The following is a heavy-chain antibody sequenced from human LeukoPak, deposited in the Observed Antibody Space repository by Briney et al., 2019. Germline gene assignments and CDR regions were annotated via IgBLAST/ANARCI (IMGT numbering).Heavy chain of an antibody. J-gene: IGHJ4*02. Sequence: GGSLRLSCAVSGLTVSSNYMSWVRQAPGTGLEWVSVIYSGGNTDYADSVKGRFTISRDNSKNTLYLQMNSLRAEDTAVYYCARGYSSSRDYWGQGILVTVSS. CDR2: IYSGGNT. CDR3: ARGYSSSRDY. CDR1: GLTVSSNY. V-gene: IGHV3-66*01. D-gene: IGHD6-19*01.